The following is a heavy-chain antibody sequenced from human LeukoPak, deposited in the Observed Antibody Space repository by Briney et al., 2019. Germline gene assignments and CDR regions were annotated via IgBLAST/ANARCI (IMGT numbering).Heavy chain of an antibody. Sequence: PSETPSLTCTVSGGSISSYYWTWIRQPPGKGLEWIGYIYYAGATSCNPSLKSRVTISVDTFKKQFSLTLTSVTAADTAVYYCARYGGSGWVVDNWGQGTPVTVSS. CDR2: IYYAGAT. V-gene: IGHV4-59*08. D-gene: IGHD6-19*01. J-gene: IGHJ4*02. CDR3: ARYGGSGWVVDN. CDR1: GGSISSYY.